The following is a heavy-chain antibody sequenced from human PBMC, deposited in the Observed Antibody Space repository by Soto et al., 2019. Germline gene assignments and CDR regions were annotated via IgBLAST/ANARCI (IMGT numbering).Heavy chain of an antibody. CDR1: GGSVTTGSYN. V-gene: IGHV4-61*01. CDR2: IFFTGIT. CDR3: ARDGHGMDV. J-gene: IGHJ6*02. Sequence: QVQLQESGPGLVRPSETLSLTCTVSGGSVTTGSYNWSWIRRPPGKGLEWIGNIFFTGITHYNPSLNNRVTMSVDTSKNQFSLTVTSVTAADTGVYYCARDGHGMDVWGQGTTVTVSS.